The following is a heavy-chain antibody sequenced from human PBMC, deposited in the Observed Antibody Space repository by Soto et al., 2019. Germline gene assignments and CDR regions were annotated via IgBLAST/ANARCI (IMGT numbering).Heavy chain of an antibody. Sequence: SETLSLTCAVYGGSFSGYYWSWIRQPPGKGLEWIGEINHSGSTNFNPSLKSRVTISVDTSKNQFSLKLSSVTAADTAVYYCARAFRLPSYYFDYWGQGTLATVSS. CDR2: INHSGST. D-gene: IGHD2-15*01. CDR1: GGSFSGYY. V-gene: IGHV4-34*01. J-gene: IGHJ4*02. CDR3: ARAFRLPSYYFDY.